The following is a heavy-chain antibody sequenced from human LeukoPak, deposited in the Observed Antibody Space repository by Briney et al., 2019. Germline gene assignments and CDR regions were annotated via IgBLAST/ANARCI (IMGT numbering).Heavy chain of an antibody. Sequence: PGGSLRLSCAASGFTFRTYWMHWVRQVPGKGLVWVSRINSDGNIITYADSVKGRFTISKDNTRNMVYLQMNSLTAEDSAVYYCVAGMGNYWGQGTLVSV. CDR2: INSDGNII. J-gene: IGHJ4*02. V-gene: IGHV3-74*01. CDR3: VAGMGNY. D-gene: IGHD1-26*01. CDR1: GFTFRTYW.